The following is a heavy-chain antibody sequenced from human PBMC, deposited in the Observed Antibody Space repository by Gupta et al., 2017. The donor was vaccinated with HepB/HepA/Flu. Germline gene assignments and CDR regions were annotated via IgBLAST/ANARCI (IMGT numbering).Heavy chain of an antibody. CDR1: SDSFNSGGW. D-gene: IGHD3-16*01. V-gene: IGHV4-4*02. CDR3: VRSDDYIWGPDY. CDR2: IHQSGNT. J-gene: IGHJ4*01. Sequence: QVQLQESGPGLVKPSGTLYLTCTVPSDSFNSGGWSSWVRQPPGKGLEWIAEIHQSGNTKYTPSLRSRVTMSVDKSKIQFSLKLSSVTAADTAFYYCVRSDDYIWGPDYWGQGTLVTVSS.